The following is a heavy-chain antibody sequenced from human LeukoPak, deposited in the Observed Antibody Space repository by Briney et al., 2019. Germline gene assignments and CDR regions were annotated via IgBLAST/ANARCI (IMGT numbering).Heavy chain of an antibody. Sequence: ASVKVSCKASGYTFTGYYMHWVRQAPGQGLEWMGWINPNSGGTNYAQKFQGRVTMTRDTSISTVYMELSSLRSEDTAVYYCARYRRDGYNLGDYFDYWGQGTLVTVSS. CDR1: GYTFTGYY. D-gene: IGHD5-24*01. V-gene: IGHV1-2*02. CDR2: INPNSGGT. CDR3: ARYRRDGYNLGDYFDY. J-gene: IGHJ4*02.